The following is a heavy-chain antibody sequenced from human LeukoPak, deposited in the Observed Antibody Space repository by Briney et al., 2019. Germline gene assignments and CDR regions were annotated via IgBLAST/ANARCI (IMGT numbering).Heavy chain of an antibody. V-gene: IGHV3-66*01. CDR3: AKIAVAYFDY. D-gene: IGHD6-19*01. J-gene: IGHJ4*02. Sequence: PGGSLRLSCAASGFTLSSSNMGWVRQAPGKGLEWVSVIYSGGATYYPDSVKARFIISRDLSKNTLFLQMHDLRAEDTAVYYCAKIAVAYFDYWGQGTLVTVSS. CDR1: GFTLSSSN. CDR2: IYSGGAT.